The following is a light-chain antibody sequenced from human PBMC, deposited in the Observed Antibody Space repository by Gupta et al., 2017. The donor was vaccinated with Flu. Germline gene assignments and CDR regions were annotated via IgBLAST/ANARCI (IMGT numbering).Light chain of an antibody. CDR2: SAS. CDR1: QSISRY. J-gene: IGKJ4*01. Sequence: DIKMTQSPSSLSASVGDRVTITCRASQSISRYLNWYQQKPGKAPKVLIYSASSLQSGVPSRFSGSGSGTDFTLTISRLQPDDFATYYCQQTDSLPITFGGGTKVEI. V-gene: IGKV1-39*01. CDR3: QQTDSLPIT.